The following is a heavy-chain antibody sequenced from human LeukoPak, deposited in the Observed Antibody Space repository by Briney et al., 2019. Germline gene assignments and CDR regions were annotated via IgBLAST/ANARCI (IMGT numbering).Heavy chain of an antibody. J-gene: IGHJ4*02. Sequence: PSENLSLTCTVSGGSISSSSYYWGWLRQPPGKGLEWIGSIYYSGSTYYNPSLKSRVTISVDTSKNQFSLKLSSVTAADTAVYYCAIQNPPYYFDYWGQGTLVTVSS. CDR2: IYYSGST. CDR1: GGSISSSSYY. D-gene: IGHD1-14*01. CDR3: AIQNPPYYFDY. V-gene: IGHV4-39*07.